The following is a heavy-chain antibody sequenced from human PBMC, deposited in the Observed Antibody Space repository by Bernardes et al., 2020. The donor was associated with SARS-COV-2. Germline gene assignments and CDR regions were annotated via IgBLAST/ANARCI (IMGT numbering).Heavy chain of an antibody. CDR2: ISGSGGST. V-gene: IGHV3-23*01. D-gene: IGHD1-26*01. CDR1: GFTFSSYA. CDR3: AVGRGPLGATTPLDY. Sequence: GGSLRLSCAASGFTFSSYAMSWVRQAPGKGLEWVSAISGSGGSTYYADSVKGRFTISRDNSKNTLYLQMNSLRAEDTAVYYCAVGRGPLGATTPLDYWGQGTLVTVSS. J-gene: IGHJ4*02.